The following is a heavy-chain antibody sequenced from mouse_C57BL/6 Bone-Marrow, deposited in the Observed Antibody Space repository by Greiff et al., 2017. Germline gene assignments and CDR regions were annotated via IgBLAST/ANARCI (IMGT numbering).Heavy chain of an antibody. CDR2: IYPRSGNT. D-gene: IGHD2-3*01. CDR3: ARRGWLLPFAY. J-gene: IGHJ3*01. V-gene: IGHV1-81*01. CDR1: GYTFTSSG. Sequence: VQLQQSGAELARPGASVKLSCKASGYTFTSSGISWVKLRTGQGLEWIGEIYPRSGNTSYNEKFKGKATLTADKSSSTAYMELRSLTSEDVAVDFCARRGWLLPFAYWGQGTLVTVSA.